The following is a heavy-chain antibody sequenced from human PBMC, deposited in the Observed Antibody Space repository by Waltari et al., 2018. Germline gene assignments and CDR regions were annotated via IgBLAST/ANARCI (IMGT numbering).Heavy chain of an antibody. J-gene: IGHJ5*02. CDR3: ARILGPGYSSGWYKTRGWFDP. V-gene: IGHV4-39*07. Sequence: SLKSRVTISVDTSKNQFSLKLSSVTAADTAVYYCARILGPGYSSGWYKTRGWFDPWGQGTLVTVSS. D-gene: IGHD6-19*01.